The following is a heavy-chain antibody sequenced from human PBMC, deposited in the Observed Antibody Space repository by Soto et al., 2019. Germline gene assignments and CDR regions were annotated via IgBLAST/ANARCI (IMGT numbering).Heavy chain of an antibody. Sequence: PGVSLRLSCAGSGFTFSNAWMNWVRQAPGKGLEWVGRVKSKTHGGTTDYAAPVKGRFTISRDDSENTVFLQMNSLKTEDTAVYYCATGGYYPDYWGQGTLVTVPQ. V-gene: IGHV3-15*01. CDR2: VKSKTHGGTT. CDR1: GFTFSNAW. J-gene: IGHJ4*02. CDR3: ATGGYYPDY. D-gene: IGHD3-10*01.